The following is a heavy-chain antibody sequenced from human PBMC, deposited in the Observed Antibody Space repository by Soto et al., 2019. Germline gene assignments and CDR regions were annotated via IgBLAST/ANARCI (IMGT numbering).Heavy chain of an antibody. V-gene: IGHV3-7*01. J-gene: IGHJ6*03. CDR1: GFTFSSYW. CDR2: IKQDGSEK. CDR3: SRDRVFGVVIMGYYYYYYAF. Sequence: PGGSLRLSCAATGFTFSSYWMSWVRQAPGKGLEWVANIKQDGSEKYYVDSVKGRFTISRDNAKNSLYLQMNSLRAEYTAVYYYSRDRVFGVVIMGYYYYYYAFWGKGTTVTVSS. D-gene: IGHD3-3*01.